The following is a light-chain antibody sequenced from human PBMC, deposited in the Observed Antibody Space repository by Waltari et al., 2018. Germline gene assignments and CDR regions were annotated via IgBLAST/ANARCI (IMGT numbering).Light chain of an antibody. CDR1: QSVSRA. J-gene: IGKJ1*01. CDR3: QHYVNLPVT. CDR2: AAS. V-gene: IGKV3-20*01. Sequence: SCRSSQSVSRALAWYQQKPGQAPRLLIYAASTRATGVPDSFSGSGSGTDFSLTISRLDPEDFAVYYCQHYVNLPVTFGQGTKVEI.